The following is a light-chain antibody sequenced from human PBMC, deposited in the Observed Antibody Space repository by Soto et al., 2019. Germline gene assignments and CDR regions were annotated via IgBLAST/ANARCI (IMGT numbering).Light chain of an antibody. Sequence: DIQMTQSPSTLSASVGDRVTITCRASQSITSWLAWYQQKPGTAPKLLIYKASSLESGVPSRFSGSGSGTEFSLTISSLQPDDFATYYCQQYKSYPTFGQGTKVESK. J-gene: IGKJ1*01. CDR3: QQYKSYPT. CDR1: QSITSW. V-gene: IGKV1-5*03. CDR2: KAS.